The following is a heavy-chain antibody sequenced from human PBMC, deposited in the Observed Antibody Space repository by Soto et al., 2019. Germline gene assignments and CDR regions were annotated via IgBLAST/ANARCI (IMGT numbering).Heavy chain of an antibody. J-gene: IGHJ4*02. Sequence: EVQLVQSGAEVKKPGESLKISCKGSGYSFTSYWIGWVRQMPGKGLEWMGIIYPGDSDIRYSPSFQGQVTISANKSISTAYLQWSSLKASDTAMYYCARLPVAPYSSSWTNFDYWGQGTLVTVSS. CDR3: ARLPVAPYSSSWTNFDY. D-gene: IGHD6-13*01. CDR2: IYPGDSDI. CDR1: GYSFTSYW. V-gene: IGHV5-51*03.